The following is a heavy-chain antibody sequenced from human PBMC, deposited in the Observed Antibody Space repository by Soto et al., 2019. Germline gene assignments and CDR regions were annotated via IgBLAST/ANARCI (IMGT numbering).Heavy chain of an antibody. Sequence: PSETLSLTCTVSGGSISSYYWSWIRQSPGKGLEWIGYIHYSGSTKSNPSLKSRVTISVDTSRNQVSLKLSSVTAADSAVYFCAWARYQLGHPYYFGMDVWGEGSTVT. CDR2: IHYSGST. V-gene: IGHV4-59*01. CDR3: AWARYQLGHPYYFGMDV. J-gene: IGHJ6*02. D-gene: IGHD2-2*01. CDR1: GGSISSYY.